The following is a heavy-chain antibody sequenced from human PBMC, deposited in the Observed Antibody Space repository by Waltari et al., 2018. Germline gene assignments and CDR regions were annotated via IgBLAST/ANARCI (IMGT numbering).Heavy chain of an antibody. CDR1: GGSISSYY. D-gene: IGHD3-22*01. V-gene: IGHV4-59*01. Sequence: QVQLQESGPGLVKPSETLSLTCTVSGGSISSYYWSWIRQPPGKGLEWIGYIYYNGSTTYNPSLKSRVTISVDTSKSQFSLKLSSVTAADTAVYYCARMYYYDSSGYFDYWGQGTLVTVSS. J-gene: IGHJ4*02. CDR3: ARMYYYDSSGYFDY. CDR2: IYYNGST.